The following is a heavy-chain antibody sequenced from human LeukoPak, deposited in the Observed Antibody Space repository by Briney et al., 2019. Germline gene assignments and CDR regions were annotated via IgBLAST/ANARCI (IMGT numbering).Heavy chain of an antibody. CDR3: ARGSGSGNFVWFDP. Sequence: GASVKVSCKASGYTFTGYYMHWVRQAPGQGLEWMGWINPNSGGTNYAQKLQGRVTMTRDTSISTAYMEMSRLRSDDTAVYYCARGSGSGNFVWFDPWGQGTLVTVSS. D-gene: IGHD3-10*01. CDR2: INPNSGGT. J-gene: IGHJ5*02. V-gene: IGHV1-2*02. CDR1: GYTFTGYY.